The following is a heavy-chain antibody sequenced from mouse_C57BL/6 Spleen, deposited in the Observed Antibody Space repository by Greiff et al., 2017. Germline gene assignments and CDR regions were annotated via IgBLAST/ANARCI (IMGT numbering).Heavy chain of an antibody. CDR1: GYTFTSYT. CDR2: INPSSGYT. J-gene: IGHJ1*03. D-gene: IGHD3-3*01. V-gene: IGHV1-4*01. Sequence: QVQLKESGAELARPGASVKMSCKASGYTFTSYTMHWVKQRPGQGLEWIGYINPSSGYTKYNQKFKDKATLTADKSSSTAYMQLSSLTSEDSAVYYCAREGDWYFDVWGTGTTVTVSS. CDR3: AREGDWYFDV.